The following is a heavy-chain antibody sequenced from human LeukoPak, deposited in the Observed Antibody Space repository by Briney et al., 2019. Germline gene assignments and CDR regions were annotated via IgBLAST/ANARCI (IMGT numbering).Heavy chain of an antibody. J-gene: IGHJ4*02. V-gene: IGHV3-74*03. Sequence: GGSLRLSCAASGFTFSSYWMHWVRQAPGKGLVWVSRINSDGSITTYADSVKGRFTISRDNAKNTLYLQMNSLRDEDTAVYFCARGHYGPDYWGQGTLVTVSS. CDR3: ARGHYGPDY. D-gene: IGHD3-10*01. CDR2: INSDGSIT. CDR1: GFTFSSYW.